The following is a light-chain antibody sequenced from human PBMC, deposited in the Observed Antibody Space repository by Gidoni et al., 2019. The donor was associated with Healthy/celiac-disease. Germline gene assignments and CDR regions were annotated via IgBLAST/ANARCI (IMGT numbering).Light chain of an antibody. Sequence: DIQMNQSPSSLSASVGDRVTITCQASQDISNYLNWYQQKPGKAPKLLIYDASNLETGVPSRFSGRASGTDFTSTISRLQPEVIATYYCQQYDNLPLTFGGGTKVEIK. CDR1: QDISNY. CDR3: QQYDNLPLT. CDR2: DAS. V-gene: IGKV1-33*01. J-gene: IGKJ4*01.